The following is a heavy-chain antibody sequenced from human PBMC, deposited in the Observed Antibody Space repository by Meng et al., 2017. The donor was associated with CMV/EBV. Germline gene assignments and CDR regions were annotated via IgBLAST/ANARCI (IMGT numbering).Heavy chain of an antibody. CDR2: ITSTSAFI. CDR3: ARDYVRTAMVTRYYFDY. Sequence: FTFSGYGMIWVRQAPGKGLEWLSSITSTSAFIYYADSVKGRFTISRDNAKNSLYLQMNSLRAEDTAVYYCARDYVRTAMVTRYYFDYWGQGTLVTVSS. CDR1: FTFSGYG. J-gene: IGHJ4*02. D-gene: IGHD4-23*01. V-gene: IGHV3-21*01.